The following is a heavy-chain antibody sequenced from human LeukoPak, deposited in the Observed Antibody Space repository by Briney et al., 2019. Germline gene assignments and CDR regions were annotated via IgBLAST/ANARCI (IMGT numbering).Heavy chain of an antibody. Sequence: GGSLRLSCAASGYTVSSNYMSWVRQAPGKGLEWVSVIYSGGSTYYADSVKGRFTISRDNSKNTLYLQMNSLRAEDTAVYYCARERDSGYDRPFDYWGQGTLVTVSS. CDR1: GYTVSSNY. CDR2: IYSGGST. V-gene: IGHV3-53*01. J-gene: IGHJ4*02. CDR3: ARERDSGYDRPFDY. D-gene: IGHD5-12*01.